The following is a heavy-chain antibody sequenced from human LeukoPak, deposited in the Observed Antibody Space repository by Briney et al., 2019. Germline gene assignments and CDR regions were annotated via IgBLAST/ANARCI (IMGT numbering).Heavy chain of an antibody. Sequence: PSQTLSLTCTVSGGSISSGGYYWSWIRQPPGKGLEWIGYIYYSGSTNYNPSLKSRVTISVDTSKNQFSLKLSSVTAADTAVYYCARGLHSGYSYGYGYWGQGTLVTVSS. J-gene: IGHJ4*02. CDR3: ARGLHSGYSYGYGY. V-gene: IGHV4-61*08. CDR2: IYYSGST. D-gene: IGHD5-18*01. CDR1: GGSISSGGYY.